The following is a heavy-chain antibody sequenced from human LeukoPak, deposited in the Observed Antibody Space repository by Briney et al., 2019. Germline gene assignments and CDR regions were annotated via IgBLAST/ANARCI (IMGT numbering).Heavy chain of an antibody. CDR1: GFTFSSYE. J-gene: IGHJ4*02. Sequence: PGGSLRLSCAASGFTFSSYEMNWVRQAPGKGLEWVSYISSSGSTIYYADSVKGRFTISRDNAKISLYLQMNSLRAEDTAVYYCARIGLGLWDYWGQGTLVTVSS. CDR2: ISSSGSTI. V-gene: IGHV3-48*03. D-gene: IGHD2-21*01. CDR3: ARIGLGLWDY.